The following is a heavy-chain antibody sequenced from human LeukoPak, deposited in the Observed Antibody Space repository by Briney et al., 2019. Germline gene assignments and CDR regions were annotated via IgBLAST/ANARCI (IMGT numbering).Heavy chain of an antibody. Sequence: GGSLRLSCEGSGFTFSNYWMSWVRPAPGRGLEGVANIQQHGSETYYGDSVKGRFTISRDNDKKSLYLQMNSLRVEDTAVYYCARVYSSTWYSGYLHMDVWGKGTTVTVSS. CDR2: IQQHGSET. V-gene: IGHV3-7*01. J-gene: IGHJ6*03. D-gene: IGHD6-13*01. CDR1: GFTFSNYW. CDR3: ARVYSSTWYSGYLHMDV.